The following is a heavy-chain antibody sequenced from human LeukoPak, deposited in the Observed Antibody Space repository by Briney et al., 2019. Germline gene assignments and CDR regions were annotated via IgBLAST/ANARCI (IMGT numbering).Heavy chain of an antibody. CDR3: ARASRYYDIPRFDYGMDV. V-gene: IGHV3-11*01. Sequence: GGSLRLSCAASGFTFSDYYMSWIRQAPGKGLEWVPYISSSGSTIYYADSVKGRFTISRDNAKNSLYLQMNSLRAEDTAVYYCARASRYYDIPRFDYGMDVWGQGTTVTVSS. J-gene: IGHJ6*02. CDR2: ISSSGSTI. D-gene: IGHD3-9*01. CDR1: GFTFSDYY.